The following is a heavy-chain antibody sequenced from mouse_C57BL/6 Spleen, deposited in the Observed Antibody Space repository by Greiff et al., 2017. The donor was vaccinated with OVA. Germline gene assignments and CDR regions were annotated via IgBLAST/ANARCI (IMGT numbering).Heavy chain of an antibody. J-gene: IGHJ2*01. D-gene: IGHD4-1*01. Sequence: VKLMESGAELARPGASVKLSCKASGYTFTSYGISWVKQRTGQGLEWIGEIYPRSGNTYYNEKFKGKATLTADKSSSTAYMELRSLTSEDSAVYFCASSGKDYFDYWGQGTTLTVSS. V-gene: IGHV1-81*01. CDR2: IYPRSGNT. CDR3: ASSGKDYFDY. CDR1: GYTFTSYG.